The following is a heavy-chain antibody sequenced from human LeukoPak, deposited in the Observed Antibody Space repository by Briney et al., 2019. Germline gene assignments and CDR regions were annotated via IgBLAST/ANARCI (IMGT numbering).Heavy chain of an antibody. D-gene: IGHD3-10*01. CDR1: GFTFSSYG. CDR2: IRGSGTST. J-gene: IGHJ4*02. CDR3: AKVRFGVTARYYFDY. Sequence: GGSLRLSCAGSGFTFSSYGMSWVRQAPGKGLEWVSCIRGSGTSTYYADSVKGRFTISRDNSKNTLYLQMNSLRAEDTAVYYCAKVRFGVTARYYFDYWGQGTLVTVSS. V-gene: IGHV3-23*01.